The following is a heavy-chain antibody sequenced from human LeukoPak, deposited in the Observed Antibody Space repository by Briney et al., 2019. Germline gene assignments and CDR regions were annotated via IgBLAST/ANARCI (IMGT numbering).Heavy chain of an antibody. CDR3: ARESEYSTNAFDY. CDR1: GFTFSSYS. D-gene: IGHD6-6*01. CDR2: ISSSSSYI. V-gene: IGHV3-21*01. J-gene: IGHJ4*02. Sequence: GGSLRLSCAASGFTFSSYSMNWVRQAPGKGLEWVSSISSSSSYIHYADSVKGRFTTSRDNAKNSLYLQMNSLRAEDTAVYYCARESEYSTNAFDYWGQGTLVTVSS.